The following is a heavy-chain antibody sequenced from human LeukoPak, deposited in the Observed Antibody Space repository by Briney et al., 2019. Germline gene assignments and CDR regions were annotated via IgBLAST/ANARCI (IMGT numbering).Heavy chain of an antibody. Sequence: SETLSLTCTVSGGSIRGYSWAWIRQPPGKGLESIVYVYHSASPDYNPSLKSRVTISVDTSKNQFSLKLSSVTAADTAVYYCARDGGYYWGQGTLVTVSS. CDR2: VYHSASP. CDR1: GGSIRGYS. D-gene: IGHD3-3*01. CDR3: ARDGGYY. J-gene: IGHJ4*02. V-gene: IGHV4-59*13.